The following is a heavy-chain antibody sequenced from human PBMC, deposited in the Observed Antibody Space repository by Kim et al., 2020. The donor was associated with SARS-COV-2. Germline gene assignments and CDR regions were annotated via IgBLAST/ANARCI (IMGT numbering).Heavy chain of an antibody. CDR2: INHSGST. CDR1: GGSFSGYY. D-gene: IGHD5-18*01. Sequence: SETLSLTCAVYGGSFSGYYWSWIRQPPGKGLEWIGEINHSGSTNYNPSLKSRVTISVDTSKNQFSLKLSSVTAADTAVYYCARGNVDTAMVNFDYWGQGTLVTVSS. J-gene: IGHJ4*02. V-gene: IGHV4-34*01. CDR3: ARGNVDTAMVNFDY.